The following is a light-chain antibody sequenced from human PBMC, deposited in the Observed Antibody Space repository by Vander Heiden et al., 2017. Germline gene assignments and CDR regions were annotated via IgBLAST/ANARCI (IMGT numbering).Light chain of an antibody. CDR2: TAS. J-gene: IGKJ4*01. V-gene: IGKV1-39*01. CDR1: QSIISY. CDR3: QQSYSTPLT. Sequence: DSQMPQSPSSLSASLGDRVTITCRASQSIISYLNWYQQKPGKAPKLLIYTASSLQSGVPSRFSGSGSGTDFTLTISSLQPEDFATYYCQQSYSTPLTFGGGTKVEI.